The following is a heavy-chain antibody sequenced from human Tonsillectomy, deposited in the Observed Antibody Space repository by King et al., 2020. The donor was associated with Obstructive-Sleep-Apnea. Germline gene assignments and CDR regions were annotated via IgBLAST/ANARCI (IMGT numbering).Heavy chain of an antibody. Sequence: VQLQQWGAGLLKPSETLSLPCVVSGGSFSGYYWSWIRQPPGTGLEWIGEINHSGSTNYNPSLKSRVTTSIDTSKNQFSLRLSSVTAADTAVYYCARGPYYYDSGPLDYWGQGTLVTVSS. CDR3: ARGPYYYDSGPLDY. V-gene: IGHV4-34*01. CDR2: INHSGST. D-gene: IGHD3-22*01. J-gene: IGHJ4*02. CDR1: GGSFSGYY.